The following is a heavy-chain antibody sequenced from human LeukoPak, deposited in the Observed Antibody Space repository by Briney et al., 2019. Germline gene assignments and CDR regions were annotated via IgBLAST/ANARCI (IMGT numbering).Heavy chain of an antibody. CDR1: GGSFSGYY. Sequence: SETLSLTCAVYGGSFSGYYWSWIRQPPGKGLEWIGEINHSGGTNYNPSLKSRVTISVDTSKNQFSLKLSSVTAADTAVYYCARRRRSLAVAGGYFDYWGQGTLVTVSS. D-gene: IGHD6-19*01. CDR2: INHSGGT. J-gene: IGHJ4*02. V-gene: IGHV4-34*01. CDR3: ARRRRSLAVAGGYFDY.